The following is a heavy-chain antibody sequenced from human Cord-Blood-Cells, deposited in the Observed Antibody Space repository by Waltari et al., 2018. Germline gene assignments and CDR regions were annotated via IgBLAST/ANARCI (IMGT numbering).Heavy chain of an antibody. D-gene: IGHD3-10*01. Sequence: QVQLQESGPGLVKPSETLSLTCTVSGGPVSSGRYSWSWIRQPPGKGLEWIGYIYYSGSTNYNPSLKSRVTISVDTSKNQFSLKLSSVTAADTAVYYCASTYGSGVYYFDYWGQGTLVTVSS. CDR3: ASTYGSGVYYFDY. J-gene: IGHJ4*02. V-gene: IGHV4-61*01. CDR1: GGPVSSGRYS. CDR2: IYYSGST.